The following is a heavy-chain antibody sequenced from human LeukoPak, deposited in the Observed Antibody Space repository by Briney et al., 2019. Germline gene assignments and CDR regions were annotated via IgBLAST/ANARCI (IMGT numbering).Heavy chain of an antibody. J-gene: IGHJ6*03. CDR3: ARGLNGDQYYYYYMDV. CDR2: IYYSGST. D-gene: IGHD4-17*01. Sequence: PSETLSLTCTVSGGSISSYYWSWIRQPPGKGLEWIGYIYYSGSTNYNPSLKSRVTISVDTSKNQFSLELSSVTAADTAVYYCARGLNGDQYYYYYMDVWGKGTTVTVSS. V-gene: IGHV4-59*01. CDR1: GGSISSYY.